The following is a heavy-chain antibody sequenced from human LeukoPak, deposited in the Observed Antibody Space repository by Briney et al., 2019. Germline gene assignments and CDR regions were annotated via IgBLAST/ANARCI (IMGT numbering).Heavy chain of an antibody. CDR2: IRHDGSNK. CDR3: ASPPPEGY. J-gene: IGHJ4*02. D-gene: IGHD1-14*01. V-gene: IGHV3-30*02. CDR1: GFTFSSYG. Sequence: GGSLRLSCAASGFTFSSYGMHWVRQAPGKGLEWVAFIRHDGSNKYYADSVKGRFTISRDNSKNTLYLQMNSLRAEDTAVYYCASPPPEGYWGQGTLVTVSS.